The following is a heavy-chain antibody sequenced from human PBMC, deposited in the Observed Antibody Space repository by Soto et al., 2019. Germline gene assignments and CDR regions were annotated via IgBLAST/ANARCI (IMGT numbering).Heavy chain of an antibody. CDR3: ALQRYDLERFDP. V-gene: IGHV4-59*11. J-gene: IGHJ5*02. Sequence: SETLSLTCNVSGTSITSHYWSWLRQPLGKRLEWMGYIYHSGTSAYNPALKSRVSFSVDTSKNQVSLRLTSVTAADTAVYFCALQRYDLERFDPWGQGTLVTVSS. CDR1: GTSITSHY. D-gene: IGHD3-3*01. CDR2: IYHSGTS.